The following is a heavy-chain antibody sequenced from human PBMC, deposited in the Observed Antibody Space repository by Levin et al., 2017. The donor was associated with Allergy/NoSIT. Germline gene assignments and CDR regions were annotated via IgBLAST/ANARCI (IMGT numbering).Heavy chain of an antibody. Sequence: SETLSLTCAVSGGSISSGGYSWSWIRQPPGKGLEWIGYIYHSGSTYYNPSLKSRVTISVDRSKNQFSLKLSSVTAADTAVYYCARVIQRQWLVGWFDPWGQGTLVTVSS. D-gene: IGHD6-19*01. CDR3: ARVIQRQWLVGWFDP. J-gene: IGHJ5*02. V-gene: IGHV4-30-2*01. CDR1: GGSISSGGYS. CDR2: IYHSGST.